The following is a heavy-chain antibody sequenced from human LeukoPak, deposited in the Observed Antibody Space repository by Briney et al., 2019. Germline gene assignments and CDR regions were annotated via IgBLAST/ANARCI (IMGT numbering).Heavy chain of an antibody. CDR1: GYTFTGYY. CDR2: INPNSGGT. Sequence: GASVTVSFTASGYTFTGYYMHWVRQAPGQGLEWMGRINPNSGGTNYAQKFQGRVTMTRDTSISTAYMELSRLRSDDTAVYYCAREALFGEIAVGGNWFDPWGQGTLVTVSS. CDR3: AREALFGEIAVGGNWFDP. J-gene: IGHJ5*02. V-gene: IGHV1-2*06. D-gene: IGHD6-19*01.